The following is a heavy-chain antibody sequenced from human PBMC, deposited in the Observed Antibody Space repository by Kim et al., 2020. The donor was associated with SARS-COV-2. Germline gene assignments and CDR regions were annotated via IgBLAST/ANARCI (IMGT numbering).Heavy chain of an antibody. CDR3: TLAAAHYYYYYGMDV. J-gene: IGHJ6*02. D-gene: IGHD6-13*01. Sequence: ALVKGRFAISRNGSKNTLYLQMNSLKTEDTAVYYCTLAAAHYYYYYGMDVWGPGTTVTVS. V-gene: IGHV3-15*01.